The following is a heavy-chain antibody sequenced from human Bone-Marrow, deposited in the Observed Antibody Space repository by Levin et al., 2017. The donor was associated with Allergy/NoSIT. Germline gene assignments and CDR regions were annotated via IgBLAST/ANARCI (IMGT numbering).Heavy chain of an antibody. V-gene: IGHV3-23*01. CDR2: ISDSGVNT. CDR3: AKEGPALGGTPSKFFDY. Sequence: GESLKISCAASGFTYNIYVMTWVRQAPGKGLEWVSTISDSGVNTYYADFVKGRFAISRDYSKNTLYLQMNSLTADDTAVYYCAKEGPALGGTPSKFFDYWGQGTLVTVSS. D-gene: IGHD4-23*01. J-gene: IGHJ4*02. CDR1: GFTYNIYV.